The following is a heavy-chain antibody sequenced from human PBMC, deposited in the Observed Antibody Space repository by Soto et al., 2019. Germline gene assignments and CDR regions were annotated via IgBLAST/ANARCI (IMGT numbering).Heavy chain of an antibody. D-gene: IGHD6-6*01. CDR1: GGSISSYY. V-gene: IGHV4-59*01. Sequence: SETLSLTCPVSGGSISSYYWSWIRQPPGKGLEWIGYIYYSGSTNYNPSLKSRVTISVDTSKNQFSLKLSSVTAADTAVYYCARDQGVAARRNYYYYGMDVWGQGTTVTVSS. CDR3: ARDQGVAARRNYYYYGMDV. J-gene: IGHJ6*02. CDR2: IYYSGST.